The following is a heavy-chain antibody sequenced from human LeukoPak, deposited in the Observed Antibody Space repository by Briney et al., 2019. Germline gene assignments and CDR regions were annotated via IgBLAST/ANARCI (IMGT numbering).Heavy chain of an antibody. CDR2: INHSGST. D-gene: IGHD5-12*01. J-gene: IGHJ4*02. Sequence: SETLSLTCAVYGGSFSGYYWSWIRQPPGKGLEWIGEINHSGSTNYNPSLKSRVTISIDTSKNQFSLKLSSVTAADTAVYYCARGGGWLYYFDYWGQGTLVTVSS. CDR3: ARGGGWLYYFDY. CDR1: GGSFSGYY. V-gene: IGHV4-34*01.